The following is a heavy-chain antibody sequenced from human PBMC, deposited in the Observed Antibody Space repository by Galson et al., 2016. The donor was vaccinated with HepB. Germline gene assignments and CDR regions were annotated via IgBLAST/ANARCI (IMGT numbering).Heavy chain of an antibody. V-gene: IGHV4-31*03. Sequence: TLSLTCTVSGGSISSGGYYWSWIRQHPGKGLEWIGYIHYSGSTYYNQSLESRVSISVDTSKNQFSLKLSSVTAADTAAYYCARDKNERGYSYGHFDDWGQGALVTVSS. CDR3: ARDKNERGYSYGHFDD. D-gene: IGHD5-18*01. J-gene: IGHJ4*02. CDR2: IHYSGST. CDR1: GGSISSGGYY.